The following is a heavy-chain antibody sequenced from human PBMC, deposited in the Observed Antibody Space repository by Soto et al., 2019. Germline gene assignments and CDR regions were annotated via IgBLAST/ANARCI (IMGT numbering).Heavy chain of an antibody. V-gene: IGHV4-39*02. CDR1: GGSISSSSYY. J-gene: IGHJ5*02. CDR3: AREGSLTSEQQLPQEGWFDP. CDR2: IYYSGST. Sequence: SETLSLTCTVSGGSISSSSYYWGWIRQPPGKGLEWIGSIYYSGSTYYNPSLKSRVTISVDTSKNQFSLQLNSVTPEDTAVYYCAREGSLTSEQQLPQEGWFDPWGQGTLVTVSS. D-gene: IGHD6-13*01.